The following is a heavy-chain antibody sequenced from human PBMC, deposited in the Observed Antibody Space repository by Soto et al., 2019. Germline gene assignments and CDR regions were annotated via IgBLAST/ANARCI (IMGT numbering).Heavy chain of an antibody. Sequence: PGGSLRLSCAASGFIFRDWFMSWIRQAPGKGLEWISYISKDSGRATRYADSVKGRFTISRDNAKNSLYLQMNSLRAEDTAVYYCARGDSTYYDFWSPSLYYGMDVWGQGTTVTVSS. CDR1: GFIFRDWF. CDR3: ARGDSTYYDFWSPSLYYGMDV. J-gene: IGHJ6*02. V-gene: IGHV3-11*04. CDR2: ISKDSGRAT. D-gene: IGHD3-3*01.